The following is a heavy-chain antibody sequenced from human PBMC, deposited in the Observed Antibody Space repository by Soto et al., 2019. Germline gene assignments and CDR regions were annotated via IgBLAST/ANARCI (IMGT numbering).Heavy chain of an antibody. CDR1: GFTLRNYA. D-gene: IGHD1-20*01. CDR2: ISANDVGT. Sequence: GGSLRLSCEASGFTLRNYAMTWIRQAPGKGLEWVSLISANDVGTYYAESVKTRFTISTDQSRNTVYLQMDSLRADDTAIYYCAKAKNDYNWDNRPPFDYWGQGTLVTAPQ. V-gene: IGHV3-23*01. J-gene: IGHJ4*02. CDR3: AKAKNDYNWDNRPPFDY.